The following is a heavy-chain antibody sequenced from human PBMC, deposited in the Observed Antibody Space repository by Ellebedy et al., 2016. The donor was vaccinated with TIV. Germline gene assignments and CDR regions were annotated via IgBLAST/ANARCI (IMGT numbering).Heavy chain of an antibody. CDR1: GYTFSGYY. V-gene: IGHV1-2*06. J-gene: IGHJ2*01. CDR2: IKPNSGDT. D-gene: IGHD6-13*01. CDR3: ATEAAADPDWYLDL. Sequence: AASVKVSCKASGYTFSGYYIHWVRQAPGEGLEWMVRIKPNSGDTKYAQEFQGRVTMTTDTSISTAYMELSGLRSDDTAIYYCATEAAADPDWYLDLWGRGTLVTVSS.